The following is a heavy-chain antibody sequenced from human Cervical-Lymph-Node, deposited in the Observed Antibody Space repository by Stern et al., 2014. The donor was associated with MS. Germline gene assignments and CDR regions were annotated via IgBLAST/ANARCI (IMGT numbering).Heavy chain of an antibody. D-gene: IGHD3-3*01. CDR1: GDSISSRNW. J-gene: IGHJ6*02. Sequence: QLQLQESGPGLVKPSGTLSVTCAVSGDSISSRNWWSWVRQPPGKGLEWXGEISHSGSAIYNPSLQSRVSMSVDTSKNQFSLKLISVTAADTAMYYCARVAHWNGYILGMDVWGRGTAVTVSS. CDR2: ISHSGSA. CDR3: ARVAHWNGYILGMDV. V-gene: IGHV4-4*02.